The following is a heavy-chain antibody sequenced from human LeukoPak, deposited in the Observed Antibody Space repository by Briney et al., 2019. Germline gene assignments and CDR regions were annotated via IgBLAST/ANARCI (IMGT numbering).Heavy chain of an antibody. CDR1: GFTFSDHY. CDR3: ARDGMITAYAFDI. CDR2: INSSGDYT. J-gene: IGHJ3*02. Sequence: PGGSLRLSCAASGFTFSDHYMDWVRQTPGKGLEWVSTINSSGDYTCYADSVEGRFTISRDNAKNSLYLQMNSLRAEDTAVYYCARDGMITAYAFDIWGQGTMVTVSS. V-gene: IGHV3-21*01. D-gene: IGHD3-16*01.